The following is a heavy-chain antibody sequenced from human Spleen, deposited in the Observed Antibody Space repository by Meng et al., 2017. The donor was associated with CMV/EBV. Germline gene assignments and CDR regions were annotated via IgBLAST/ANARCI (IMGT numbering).Heavy chain of an antibody. J-gene: IGHJ6*02. V-gene: IGHV3-11*04. CDR2: IISSGSTM. D-gene: IGHD1/OR15-1a*01. Sequence: GESLKISCAASGFTFRDYYMSWIRQAPGKGLEWVSYIISSGSTMYYADSVRGRFTISRDNAKNSLYLQLNSLRAEDTAIYYCARNTLSYYGMDVWGQGTTVTVSS. CDR1: GFTFRDYY. CDR3: ARNTLSYYGMDV.